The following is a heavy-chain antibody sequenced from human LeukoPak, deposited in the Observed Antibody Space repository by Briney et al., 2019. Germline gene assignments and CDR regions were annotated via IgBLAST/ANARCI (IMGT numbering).Heavy chain of an antibody. Sequence: ASVKVSCKASGHTFNAYYMHWVRQAPGQGLEWMGWINPDSGGTNYAQKFQGRVTMTRDMSISTAYMELSRLRSDDTAVYYCAGDRGRVGATKEAFDIWGQGTMVTVSS. CDR3: AGDRGRVGATKEAFDI. D-gene: IGHD1-26*01. J-gene: IGHJ3*02. CDR2: INPDSGGT. CDR1: GHTFNAYY. V-gene: IGHV1-2*02.